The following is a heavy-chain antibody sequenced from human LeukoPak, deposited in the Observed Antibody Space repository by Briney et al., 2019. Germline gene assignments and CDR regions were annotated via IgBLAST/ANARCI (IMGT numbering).Heavy chain of an antibody. Sequence: GGSLRLSCAASGFTFSSYWLSWVRQAPGKGLEWVSVTYSGGSTYYADSVKGRFTISRDNSKNTLYLQMNSLRAEDTAVYYCARGSMIVVSDYWGQGTLVTVSS. D-gene: IGHD3-22*01. CDR1: GFTFSSYW. CDR3: ARGSMIVVSDY. CDR2: TYSGGST. J-gene: IGHJ4*02. V-gene: IGHV3-53*01.